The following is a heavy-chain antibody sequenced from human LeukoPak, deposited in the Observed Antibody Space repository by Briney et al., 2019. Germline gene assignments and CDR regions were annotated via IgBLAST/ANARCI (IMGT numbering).Heavy chain of an antibody. CDR1: GFTVSSSY. CDR3: ARDRVDTAMDYYYYYGMDV. J-gene: IGHJ6*02. Sequence: PGGSLRLSCAASGFTVSSSYMSWVRQAPGKGLEWVSVIYSGGSTYYADSVKGRFTISRDNSKNTLYLQMNSLRAEDTAVYYCARDRVDTAMDYYYYYGMDVWGQGTTVTVSS. V-gene: IGHV3-53*01. D-gene: IGHD5-18*01. CDR2: IYSGGST.